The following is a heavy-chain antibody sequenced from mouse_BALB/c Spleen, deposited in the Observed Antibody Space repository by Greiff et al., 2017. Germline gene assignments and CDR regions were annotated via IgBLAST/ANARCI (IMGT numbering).Heavy chain of an antibody. J-gene: IGHJ4*01. CDR2: INSNGGST. V-gene: IGHV5-6-3*01. Sequence: EVMLVESGGGLVQPGGSLKLSCAASGFTFSSYGMSWVRQTPDKRLELVATINSNGGSTYYPDSVKGRFTISRDNAKNTLYLQMSSLKSEDTAMYYCARALRGDYGGQGTSVTVSS. CDR1: GFTFSSYG. CDR3: ARALRGDY.